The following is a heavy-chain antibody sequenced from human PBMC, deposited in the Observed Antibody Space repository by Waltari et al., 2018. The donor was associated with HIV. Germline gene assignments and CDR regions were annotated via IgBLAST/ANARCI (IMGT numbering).Heavy chain of an antibody. CDR1: LSFEVGFSYAG. CDR2: VSRDGWTT. Sequence: EAPLLVSGGGRVKPGDSLRLRCVASLSFEVGFSYAGMSWIRQSTGRGMEGIALVSRDGWTTHYADSVKGRFAVSRVNSVLHLEMEKLTVDDTAIYYCAKDVDSSNTAWDMADWGQGTTVIVSS. D-gene: IGHD2-2*01. CDR3: AKDVDSSNTAWDMAD. V-gene: IGHV3-23*01. J-gene: IGHJ6*02.